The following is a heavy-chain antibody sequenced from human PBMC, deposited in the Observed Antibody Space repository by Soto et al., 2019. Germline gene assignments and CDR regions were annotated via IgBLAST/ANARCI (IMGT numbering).Heavy chain of an antibody. J-gene: IGHJ6*02. CDR3: AALKRGRYGMDV. CDR2: IVVGSGNT. D-gene: IGHD3-10*01. CDR1: GFTFTSSA. V-gene: IGHV1-58*01. Sequence: SVKVSCKASGFTFTSSAVQWVRQARGQRLEWIGCIVVGSGNTNYAQKFQERVTITRDMSTSTAYMELSSLRSEDTAVYYCAALKRGRYGMDVWGQGTTVTVSS.